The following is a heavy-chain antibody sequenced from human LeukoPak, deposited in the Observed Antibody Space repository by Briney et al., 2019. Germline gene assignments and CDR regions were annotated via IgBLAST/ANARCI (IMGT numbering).Heavy chain of an antibody. D-gene: IGHD3-22*01. CDR3: AKDFGVVVTYFDY. CDR1: GFTFSSYG. CDR2: ISYDGSNK. V-gene: IGHV3-30*18. J-gene: IGHJ4*02. Sequence: GGSLRLSCAASGFTFSSYGMHWVRQAPGKGLEWVAVISYDGSNKYYADSVKGRFTISRDNSKNTLYLQMNSLRAEDTAVYYCAKDFGVVVTYFDYWGQGTLVTVSS.